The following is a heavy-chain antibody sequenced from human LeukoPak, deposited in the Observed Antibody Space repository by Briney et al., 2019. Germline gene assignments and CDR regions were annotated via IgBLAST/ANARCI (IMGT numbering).Heavy chain of an antibody. D-gene: IGHD3-10*01. CDR1: GGTFISYA. CDR3: ARDRGVYYYGMDV. J-gene: IGHJ6*02. V-gene: IGHV1-69*04. Sequence: ASVKVSCKASGGTFISYAFSWVRQAPGQGLEWLGRINPIVDRTNYVQKFQGRVTINADKSTSTAYMELSSLTSEDTALYYCARDRGVYYYGMDVWGQGTTVTVSS. CDR2: INPIVDRT.